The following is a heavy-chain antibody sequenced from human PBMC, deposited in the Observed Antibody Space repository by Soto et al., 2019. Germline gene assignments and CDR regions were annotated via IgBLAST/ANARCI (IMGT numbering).Heavy chain of an antibody. D-gene: IGHD5-12*01. J-gene: IGHJ4*02. CDR2: IYSGGST. V-gene: IGHV3-66*01. CDR1: GFTFSSNY. CDR3: ARGGGYDPFDY. Sequence: GGSLRLSCAASGFTFSSNYMSWVRQAPGKGLEWVSVIYSGGSTYYADSVKGRFTISRDNSKNTPDLQMNSLRAEDTAVYYCARGGGYDPFDYWGQGTLVTVSS.